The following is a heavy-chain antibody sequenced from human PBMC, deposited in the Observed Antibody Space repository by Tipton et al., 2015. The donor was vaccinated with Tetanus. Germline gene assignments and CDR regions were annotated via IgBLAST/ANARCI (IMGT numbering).Heavy chain of an antibody. J-gene: IGHJ4*02. Sequence: SLTCTVSGGSISTYHWNWIRQFPGKGLEWIGYIDYFGTTKYNPSLKSRVAMSVDTSKNQLSLRLNSVTSADTAVYYCARTSGYMYSDCWGQGTLVTVSS. CDR2: IDYFGTT. CDR1: GGSISTYH. V-gene: IGHV4-59*01. CDR3: ARTSGYMYSDC. D-gene: IGHD3-3*01.